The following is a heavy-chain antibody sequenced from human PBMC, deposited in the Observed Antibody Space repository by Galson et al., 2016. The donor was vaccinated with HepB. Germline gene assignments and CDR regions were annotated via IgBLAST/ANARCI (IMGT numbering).Heavy chain of an antibody. CDR2: LYSGGTT. CDR3: AGGIMISGALIPSFH. Sequence: SLRLSCAASGFSVSSNYMSWVRQAPGKGLEWLSVLYSGGTTHYADSVKGRVSISRDDSKNTLYLEMDNVRADDTAKYYCAGGIMISGALIPSFHWGQGTLVTVSS. CDR1: GFSVSSNY. D-gene: IGHD3/OR15-3a*01. V-gene: IGHV3-53*01. J-gene: IGHJ4*02.